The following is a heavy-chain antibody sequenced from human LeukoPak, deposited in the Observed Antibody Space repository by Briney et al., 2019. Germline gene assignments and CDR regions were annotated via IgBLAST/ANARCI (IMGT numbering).Heavy chain of an antibody. CDR3: ARDTRGVGWAYYYMDV. Sequence: XSXVXQAPGXGLEXXGXXFPFFCTAIYPQKFQGRFTLTTDESTSTSYMELSSLRSEDTAVYYCARDTRGVGWAYYYMDVWGKGTTVTVSS. J-gene: IGHJ6*03. V-gene: IGHV1-69*05. D-gene: IGHD3-3*01. CDR2: XFPFFCTA.